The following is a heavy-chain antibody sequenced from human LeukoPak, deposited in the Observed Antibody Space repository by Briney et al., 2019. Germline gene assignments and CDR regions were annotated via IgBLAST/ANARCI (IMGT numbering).Heavy chain of an antibody. CDR3: ARQSSSYDPFDI. J-gene: IGHJ3*02. D-gene: IGHD3-22*01. CDR2: IPASGTT. CDR1: GGSTSSYY. V-gene: IGHV4-59*08. Sequence: SETLSLTCTVSGGSTSSYYYNWVRQPPGKGLEWIAYIPASGTTNYNPSLKSRVTISVDTSKTQFSLRLSSVTAADTAVYFCARQSSSYDPFDIWGQGTMVTVSS.